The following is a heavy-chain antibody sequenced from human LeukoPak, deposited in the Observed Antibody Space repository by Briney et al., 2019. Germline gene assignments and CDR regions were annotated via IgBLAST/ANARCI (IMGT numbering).Heavy chain of an antibody. CDR3: ARHSGSRGFYYYYMDV. Sequence: GESLKISCKGSGYSFTSYWIGWVRQMPGKGLEWMGIIYPGDSDTRYSPSFQGQVTISADKSVSTAYLQWSSLKASDTAMYYCARHSGSRGFYYYYMDVWGKGTTVTISS. CDR2: IYPGDSDT. V-gene: IGHV5-51*01. CDR1: GYSFTSYW. J-gene: IGHJ6*03. D-gene: IGHD6-13*01.